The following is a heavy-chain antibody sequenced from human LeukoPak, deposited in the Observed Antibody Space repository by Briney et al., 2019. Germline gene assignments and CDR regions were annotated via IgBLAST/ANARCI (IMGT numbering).Heavy chain of an antibody. D-gene: IGHD2-15*01. V-gene: IGHV3-23*01. CDR1: GFSVSSYA. CDR2: LSGSGANT. CDR3: AKGVGCSGGTCYSGHGMDV. J-gene: IGHJ6*02. Sequence: GGSLRLSCAASGFSVSSYAMSWVRQAPGKGLEWVSALSGSGANTYYADSVKGRFTISRDNSKNTLYLQVNSLRAEDTAVYYCAKGVGCSGGTCYSGHGMDVWGQGTTVTVSS.